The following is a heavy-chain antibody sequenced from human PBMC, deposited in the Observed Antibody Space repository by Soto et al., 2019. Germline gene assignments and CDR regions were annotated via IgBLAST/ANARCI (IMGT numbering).Heavy chain of an antibody. CDR1: GGTFSSYA. J-gene: IGHJ5*02. D-gene: IGHD5-12*01. Sequence: QVQLVQSGAEVKKHGSSVKVSCKASGGTFSSYAISWVRQAPGQGLEWMGGIIPIFGTANYAQKFQGRVTITADESTTTAYMELSSLRSEDTAVYYCARIAAHRYNYAKWFDPWGQGTLVTVSS. CDR3: ARIAAHRYNYAKWFDP. V-gene: IGHV1-69*12. CDR2: IIPIFGTA.